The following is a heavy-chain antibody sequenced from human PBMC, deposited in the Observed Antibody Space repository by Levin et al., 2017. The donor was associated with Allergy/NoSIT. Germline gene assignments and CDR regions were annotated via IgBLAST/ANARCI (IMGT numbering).Heavy chain of an antibody. CDR3: ARQLGDFWSGYDYFDY. V-gene: IGHV3-48*03. J-gene: IGHJ4*02. D-gene: IGHD3-3*01. CDR2: ISSTGSTI. CDR1: GFTFGDYA. Sequence: GESLKISCTGSGFTFGDYAMSWVRRAPGKGLEWVSYISSTGSTIYSADSVKGRFTISRDNAKNSLYLHMNSLRAEDTAVYYCARQLGDFWSGYDYFDYWGQGTLVTVSS.